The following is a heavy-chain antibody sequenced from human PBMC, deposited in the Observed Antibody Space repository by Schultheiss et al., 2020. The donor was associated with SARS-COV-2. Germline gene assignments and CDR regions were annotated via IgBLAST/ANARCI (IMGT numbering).Heavy chain of an antibody. CDR2: IYYSGST. J-gene: IGHJ4*02. CDR1: GGSISSYY. CDR3: ARVAGDFWSGYYTADY. Sequence: SETLSLTCTVSGGSISSYYWSWIRQPPGKGLEWIGYIYYSGSTNYNPSLKSRVTISVDTSKNQFSLKLSSVTAADTAVYYCARVAGDFWSGYYTADYWGQGTLVTVSS. D-gene: IGHD3-3*01. V-gene: IGHV4-59*01.